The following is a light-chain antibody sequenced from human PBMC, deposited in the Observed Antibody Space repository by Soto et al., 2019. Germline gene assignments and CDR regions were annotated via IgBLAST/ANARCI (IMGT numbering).Light chain of an antibody. J-gene: IGKJ3*01. CDR3: MQTTRWPFT. CDR2: KIS. CDR1: QSLVHSDGNTY. V-gene: IGKV2-30*02. Sequence: DVVLTQSPLSLPVTLGQPASISCRSSQSLVHSDGNTYLDWFQQSPGQSPRRIIYKISNRDSGDPDRFIGSGSGTDFTLKISRVEAEAVGVYFCMQTTRWPFTVGTGTKVDIK.